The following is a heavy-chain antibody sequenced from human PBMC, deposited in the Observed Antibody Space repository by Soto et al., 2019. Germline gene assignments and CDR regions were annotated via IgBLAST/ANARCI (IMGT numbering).Heavy chain of an antibody. CDR2: ISGSGGST. V-gene: IGHV3-23*01. CDR3: AKTQDDSSGYYWDY. Sequence: RLSCAASGFTFSSYAMSWVRQAPGKGLEWVSAISGSGGSTYYADSVKGRFTISRDNSKNTLYLQMNSLRAEDTAVYYCAKTQDDSSGYYWDYWGQGTLVTVSS. J-gene: IGHJ4*02. CDR1: GFTFSSYA. D-gene: IGHD3-22*01.